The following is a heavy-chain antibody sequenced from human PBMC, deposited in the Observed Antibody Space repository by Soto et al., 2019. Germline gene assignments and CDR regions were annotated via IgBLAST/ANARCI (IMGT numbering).Heavy chain of an antibody. J-gene: IGHJ6*02. Sequence: GGSLRLSCAASGFTFSSYGMHWVRQAPGKGLEWVAVISYDGSNKYYADSVKGRFTISRDNSKNTLYLQMNSLRAEDTAVYYCAKEGSVAATPNEIYYYYGMDVWGQGTTVTVSS. CDR2: ISYDGSNK. V-gene: IGHV3-30*18. CDR1: GFTFSSYG. CDR3: AKEGSVAATPNEIYYYYGMDV. D-gene: IGHD2-15*01.